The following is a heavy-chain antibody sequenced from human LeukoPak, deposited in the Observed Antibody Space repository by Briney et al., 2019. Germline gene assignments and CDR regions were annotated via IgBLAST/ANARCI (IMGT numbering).Heavy chain of an antibody. CDR2: IYYSGST. CDR3: ARDNPRSGLDY. CDR1: GGSISSYY. J-gene: IGHJ4*02. Sequence: SETLSLTCTVSGGSISSYYWSWIRQPPGKGLEWIGYIYYSGSTNYNPSLKSRVTISVDTSKNQFSLKLSSVTAADTAVYYCARDNPRSGLDYWGQGTLVTVSS. V-gene: IGHV4-59*01. D-gene: IGHD1-14*01.